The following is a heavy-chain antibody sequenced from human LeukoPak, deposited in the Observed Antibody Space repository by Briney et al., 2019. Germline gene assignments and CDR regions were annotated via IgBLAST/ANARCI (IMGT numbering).Heavy chain of an antibody. V-gene: IGHV3-21*01. J-gene: IGHJ6*02. D-gene: IGHD3-10*01. CDR2: ISSGSSHI. CDR3: ARGGYYLSVGGHRRGMDV. Sequence: KSGGSLRLSCAASGFTFSNYNMPWVRQAPGKGLEWVSYISSGSSHIYYADSVKGRFTISRDNANNSLSLQMNSLRAEDTAVYYCARGGYYLSVGGHRRGMDVWGQGTTVTVSS. CDR1: GFTFSNYN.